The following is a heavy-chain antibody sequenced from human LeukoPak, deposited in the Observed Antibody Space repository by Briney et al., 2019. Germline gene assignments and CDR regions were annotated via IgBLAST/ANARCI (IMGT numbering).Heavy chain of an antibody. J-gene: IGHJ6*03. CDR2: ISGRGGST. Sequence: VGSLRLSCAASGFTFNSYGMSWVRQAPGKGLDWVSGISGRGGSTYYADSVKGRFTISRDNSKNTLYLQMNSLRAEDTAIYYCAKVGDYAYYHYYYMDVWGKGTTVTVSS. CDR3: AKVGDYAYYHYYYMDV. CDR1: GFTFNSYG. V-gene: IGHV3-23*01. D-gene: IGHD4-17*01.